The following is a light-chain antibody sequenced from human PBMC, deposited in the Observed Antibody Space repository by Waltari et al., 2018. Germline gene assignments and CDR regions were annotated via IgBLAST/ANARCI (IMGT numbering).Light chain of an antibody. CDR1: SSNIGTRYN. V-gene: IGLV1-40*01. J-gene: IGLJ1*01. Sequence: QSVLTQPPSVSGAPGQRVTISFTWSSSNIGTRYNVHWYQQLPGTAPKLLLYDNPNRPAGVPHRFSGSKSGPSASLAITVLQAEDESDYYCQSYDSSLTGSRVFGTGTKVTVL. CDR2: DNP. CDR3: QSYDSSLTGSRV.